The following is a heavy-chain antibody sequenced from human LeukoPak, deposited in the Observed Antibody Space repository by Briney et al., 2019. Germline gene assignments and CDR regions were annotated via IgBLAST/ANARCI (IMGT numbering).Heavy chain of an antibody. CDR3: AKEFANRPDYFDY. D-gene: IGHD3-10*01. CDR2: IIPILGIA. Sequence: SVKVSCKASGGTFSSYAISWVRQAPGQGLEWMGRIIPILGIANYAQKFQGRVTITADKSTSTAYMELSSLRSEDTAVYYCAKEFANRPDYFDYWGQGTLVTVSS. V-gene: IGHV1-69*04. J-gene: IGHJ4*02. CDR1: GGTFSSYA.